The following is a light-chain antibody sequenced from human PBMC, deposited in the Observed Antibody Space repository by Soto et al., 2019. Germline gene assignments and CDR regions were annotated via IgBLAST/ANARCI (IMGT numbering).Light chain of an antibody. CDR3: TSFSSSTSIYV. J-gene: IGLJ1*01. Sequence: QSLLTQPSSVSGSLGQSITISCTGTTRDIAGYNYISWYQQLPGKAPKLMIYQVTIRPSGISNRFSGSKSGNTASLTISGLQAEDEADYYCTSFSSSTSIYVFGTGTKVTVL. V-gene: IGLV2-14*01. CDR2: QVT. CDR1: TRDIAGYNY.